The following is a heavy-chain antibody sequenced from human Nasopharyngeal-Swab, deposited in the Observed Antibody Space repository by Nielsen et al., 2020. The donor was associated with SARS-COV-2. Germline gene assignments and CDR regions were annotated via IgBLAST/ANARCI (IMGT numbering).Heavy chain of an antibody. CDR2: IWYDGSNK. J-gene: IGHJ2*01. Sequence: GESLKISCAASGFTFSNYWMTWVRQAPGRGLEWVALIWYDGSNKLYADSVKGRFTISRDQSKNSLYLLMNSLTAEDTAVYYCARDRLLGPTPSNWYFDLWGRGTLVTVSS. CDR1: GFTFSNYW. CDR3: ARDRLLGPTPSNWYFDL. D-gene: IGHD1-26*01. V-gene: IGHV3-33*08.